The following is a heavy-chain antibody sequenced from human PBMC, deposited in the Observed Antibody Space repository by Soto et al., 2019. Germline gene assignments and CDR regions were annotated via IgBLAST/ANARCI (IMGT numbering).Heavy chain of an antibody. V-gene: IGHV4-59*01. J-gene: IGHJ4*02. CDR3: ASLRGVGTSYYLDV. CDR1: GCSISSYY. D-gene: IGHD2-15*01. Sequence: PSATLSLTCTVSGCSISSYYWSWIRQPPGKGLEWIGYIYYSGSANYKPSLRSRVTISVDSSKKQFSLNLSSVTAADTAVYYCASLRGVGTSYYLDVWGKGILVTVSS. CDR2: IYYSGSA.